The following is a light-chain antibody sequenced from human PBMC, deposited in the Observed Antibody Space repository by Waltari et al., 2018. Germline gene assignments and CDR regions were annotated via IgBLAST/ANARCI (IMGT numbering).Light chain of an antibody. Sequence: CGGNNIGGTSVPWYQQKPGQAPVLVIDYDTTRPSGIPERFSGSNSGNTATLTITRAEAGDEADYYCQVWDSSSDQGVFGPGTKVTVL. CDR3: QVWDSSSDQGV. CDR1: NIGGTS. J-gene: IGLJ1*01. CDR2: YDT. V-gene: IGLV3-21*04.